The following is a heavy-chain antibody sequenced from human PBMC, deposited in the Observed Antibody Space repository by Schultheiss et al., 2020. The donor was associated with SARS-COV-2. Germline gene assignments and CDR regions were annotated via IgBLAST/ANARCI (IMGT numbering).Heavy chain of an antibody. CDR3: ASFPGIAAAGSDAFDI. V-gene: IGHV4-61*05. J-gene: IGHJ3*02. CDR2: FFHSGST. D-gene: IGHD6-13*01. Sequence: SETLSLTCTVSGGSISSSSYYWGWIRQPPGKGVEWIGNFFHSGSTNYNPSLKSRVTISVDTSKNQFSLKLSSVTAADTAVYYCASFPGIAAAGSDAFDIWGQGTMVTVSS. CDR1: GGSISSSSYY.